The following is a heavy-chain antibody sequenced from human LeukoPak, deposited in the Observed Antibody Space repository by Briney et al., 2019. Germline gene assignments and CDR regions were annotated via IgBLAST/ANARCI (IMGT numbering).Heavy chain of an antibody. J-gene: IGHJ5*02. D-gene: IGHD2-2*01. Sequence: GGSLRLSCAASGFTFSSYAMSWVRQAPGKGLEWVSGISGSGGSTYYADPVKGRFTISRDNSKSTLYLQMNSLRTEDTAVYYCAKDRHAPGRYCSSTICFPFDPWGQGTLVTVSS. CDR2: ISGSGGST. CDR3: AKDRHAPGRYCSSTICFPFDP. CDR1: GFTFSSYA. V-gene: IGHV3-23*01.